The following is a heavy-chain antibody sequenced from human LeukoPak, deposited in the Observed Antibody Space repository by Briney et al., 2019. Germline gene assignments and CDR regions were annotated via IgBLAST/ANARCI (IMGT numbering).Heavy chain of an antibody. Sequence: GGSLRLSCAASGFTFSNNAMTWVRQAPGKGLEGASTVSDDGVATYYADPVKGRFAISRDNSKDTVYLQMGSLRVEDTAVYYCAKTRMWNLRLDSWGQGTLVAVSS. CDR2: VSDDGVAT. V-gene: IGHV3-23*01. D-gene: IGHD1-1*01. CDR1: GFTFSNNA. J-gene: IGHJ4*02. CDR3: AKTRMWNLRLDS.